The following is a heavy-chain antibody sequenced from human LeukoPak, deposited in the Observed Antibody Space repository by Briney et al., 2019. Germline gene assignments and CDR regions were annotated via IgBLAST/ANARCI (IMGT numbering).Heavy chain of an antibody. CDR3: AKGTVYYDFWSGYPTGYYMDV. V-gene: IGHV3-23*01. J-gene: IGHJ6*03. Sequence: GGSLRLSCAASGFTFSSYAMSWVRKAPGKGLEWVSAISGSGGSTYYADSVKGRFTISRDNSKNTLYLQMNSLRAEDTAVYYCAKGTVYYDFWSGYPTGYYMDVWGKGTTVTVSS. CDR2: ISGSGGST. D-gene: IGHD3-3*01. CDR1: GFTFSSYA.